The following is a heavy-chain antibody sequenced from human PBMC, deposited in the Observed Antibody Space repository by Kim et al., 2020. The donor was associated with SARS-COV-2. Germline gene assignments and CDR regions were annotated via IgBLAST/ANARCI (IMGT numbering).Heavy chain of an antibody. D-gene: IGHD5-12*01. Sequence: GGSLRLSCAASGFTFSNYWMSWVRQAPGKGLEWVANIKQDGSEKYYVDSVKGRFTISRDNAKNSLYLQMNSLRAEDTAVYYCAREWRYSGYVDAFDIWGQGPMVTVSS. V-gene: IGHV3-7*01. CDR3: AREWRYSGYVDAFDI. CDR2: IKQDGSEK. J-gene: IGHJ3*02. CDR1: GFTFSNYW.